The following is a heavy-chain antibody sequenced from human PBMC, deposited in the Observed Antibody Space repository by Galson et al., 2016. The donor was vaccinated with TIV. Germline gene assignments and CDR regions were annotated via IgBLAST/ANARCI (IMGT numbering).Heavy chain of an antibody. V-gene: IGHV6-1*01. Sequence: CAISGDSVSSDSAAWNWVRQSPSRGLEWLGRTYYRSRWYYDYKVSVKSRITINPDTSKNQFSLQLNSVTPEDTAVYYCTRGAGKNGASCYATCETVDIWGQGTLVTVSS. D-gene: IGHD2-2*01. CDR1: GDSVSSDSAA. J-gene: IGHJ4*02. CDR2: TYYRSRWYY. CDR3: TRGAGKNGASCYATCETVDI.